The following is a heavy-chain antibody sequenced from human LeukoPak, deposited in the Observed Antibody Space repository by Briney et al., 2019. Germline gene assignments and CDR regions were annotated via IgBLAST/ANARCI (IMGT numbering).Heavy chain of an antibody. Sequence: AGGSLRLSCAASGFTFSSYEMNWVRQAPGKGLEWVSYISSSGSTIYYADSVKGRFTISRDNAKNSLNLQMNSLRAEDTAVYYCARDSSPPYYYDSSGYPDYWGQGTLVTVSS. V-gene: IGHV3-48*03. CDR3: ARDSSPPYYYDSSGYPDY. D-gene: IGHD3-22*01. J-gene: IGHJ4*02. CDR2: ISSSGSTI. CDR1: GFTFSSYE.